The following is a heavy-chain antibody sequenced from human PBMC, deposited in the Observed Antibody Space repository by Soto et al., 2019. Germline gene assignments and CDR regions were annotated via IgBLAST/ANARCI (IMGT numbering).Heavy chain of an antibody. Sequence: ASVKVSCKASGYTFTIYYMHWVRQAPGQGLEWMGIINPSGGSTSYAQKFQGRVTMTRDTSTSTVYMELSSLRSEDTAVYYCARVSAAAGTRNYFDYWGQGTLVTVSS. J-gene: IGHJ4*02. CDR1: GYTFTIYY. CDR2: INPSGGST. D-gene: IGHD6-13*01. CDR3: ARVSAAAGTRNYFDY. V-gene: IGHV1-46*03.